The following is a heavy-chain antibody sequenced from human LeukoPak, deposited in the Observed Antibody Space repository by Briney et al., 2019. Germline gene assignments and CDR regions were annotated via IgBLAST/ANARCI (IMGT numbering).Heavy chain of an antibody. CDR2: IYHSGST. D-gene: IGHD4-11*01. V-gene: IGHV4-38-2*02. CDR3: ARDYSNYEYFDY. Sequence: SETLSLTCTVSGYSISSGYYWGWIRQPPGKGLERIGSIYHSGSTYYNPSLKSRVTISVDTSKNQFSLKLSSVTAADTAVYYCARDYSNYEYFDYWGQGTLVTVSS. J-gene: IGHJ4*02. CDR1: GYSISSGYY.